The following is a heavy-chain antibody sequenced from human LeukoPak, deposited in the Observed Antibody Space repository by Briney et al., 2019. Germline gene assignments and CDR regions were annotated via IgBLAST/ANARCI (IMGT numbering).Heavy chain of an antibody. CDR3: ARVKRFLEWLPDY. D-gene: IGHD3-3*01. Sequence: PSETLSLTCTVSGGSISSGGYYWSWIRQHPGKGLEWIGYIYYSGSTYYNPSLKSRVTISVDTSKNQFSLKLSSVTAADTAVYYCARVKRFLEWLPDYWGQGTLVTVSS. CDR1: GGSISSGGYY. V-gene: IGHV4-31*03. CDR2: IYYSGST. J-gene: IGHJ4*02.